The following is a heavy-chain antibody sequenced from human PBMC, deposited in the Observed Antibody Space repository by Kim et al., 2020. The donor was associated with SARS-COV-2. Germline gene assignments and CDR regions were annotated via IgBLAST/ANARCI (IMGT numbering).Heavy chain of an antibody. Sequence: GGSLRLSCAASGFTFSSYAMHWVRQAPGKGLEWVAVISYDGSNKYYADSVKGRFTISRDNSKNTLYLQMNSLRAEDTAVYYCAREKYYYDSSGYPAYYYYGRDVWGQGTTVTVSS. CDR3: AREKYYYDSSGYPAYYYYGRDV. CDR2: ISYDGSNK. CDR1: GFTFSSYA. J-gene: IGHJ6*02. D-gene: IGHD3-22*01. V-gene: IGHV3-30*04.